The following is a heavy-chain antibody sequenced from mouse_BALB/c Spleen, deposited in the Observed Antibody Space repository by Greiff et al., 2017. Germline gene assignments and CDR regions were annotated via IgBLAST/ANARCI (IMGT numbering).Heavy chain of an antibody. Sequence: QVQLKQPGAELVKPGASVKLSCKASGYTFTSYWMHWVKQRPGQGLEWIGEINPSNGRTNYNEKFKSKATLTVDKSSSTAYMQLSSLTSEDSAVYYCARGGNSPWFAYWVQGTLVTVSA. V-gene: IGHV1S81*02. J-gene: IGHJ3*01. CDR3: ARGGNSPWFAY. D-gene: IGHD2-1*01. CDR2: INPSNGRT. CDR1: GYTFTSYW.